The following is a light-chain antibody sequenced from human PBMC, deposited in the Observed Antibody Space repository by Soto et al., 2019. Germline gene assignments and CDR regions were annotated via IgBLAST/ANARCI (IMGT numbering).Light chain of an antibody. CDR3: QQYNNWPRT. CDR2: GAS. Sequence: ERVMTQSPATLFVSPGERVTLSCRASQSVSNNLAWYQQKPGQAPRLLIYGASTRATGIPARFSGSGSGTEFTLTITSLQSEDFAVYYCQQYNNWPRTFGQGTKVEIK. J-gene: IGKJ1*01. CDR1: QSVSNN. V-gene: IGKV3-15*01.